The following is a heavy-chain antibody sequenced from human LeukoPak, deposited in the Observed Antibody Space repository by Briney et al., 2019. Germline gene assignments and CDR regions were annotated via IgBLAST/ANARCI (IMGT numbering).Heavy chain of an antibody. V-gene: IGHV3-7*04. J-gene: IGHJ4*02. CDR3: ARDYSGWYYY. CDR1: GFTFSSYR. D-gene: IGHD6-19*01. CDR2: IKQDGSEK. Sequence: PGGSLRLSCAVSGFTFSSYRMSWVRQAPGKGLEWVANIKQDGSEKYHLDSVKGRFTISRDNTKNSLYLQMNSLRAEDTAVYYCARDYSGWYYYWGQGTLVTVSS.